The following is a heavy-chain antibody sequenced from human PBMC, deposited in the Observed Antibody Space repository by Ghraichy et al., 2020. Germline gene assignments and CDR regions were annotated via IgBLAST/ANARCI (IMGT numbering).Heavy chain of an antibody. CDR1: GFTFSTYA. J-gene: IGHJ4*02. CDR3: AKGNLGHCSGTFCYYFDS. CDR2: ISGSDPGT. Sequence: GGSLNISCTASGFTFSTYAMSWVRQAPGKGPEWVAAISGSDPGTYHAASVRGRFTISRDNSRNTLYLQMNFLRAEDTAVYYCAKGNLGHCSGTFCYYFDSWGQGTLVTVSS. V-gene: IGHV3-23*01. D-gene: IGHD2-15*01.